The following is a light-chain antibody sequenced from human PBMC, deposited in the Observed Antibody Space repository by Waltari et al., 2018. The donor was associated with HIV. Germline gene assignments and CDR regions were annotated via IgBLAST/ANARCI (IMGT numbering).Light chain of an antibody. CDR1: SSDIGSNDY. J-gene: IGLJ2*01. CDR3: SSYIASGTIL. V-gene: IGLV2-14*01. Sequence: SALTQPASVSGSLGQSITIACFGTSSDIGSNDYVSWYQHHPDKAPQLGMRDVHTRPSGIPFRFSGSKSGTTASLTISGLQAEDEADYYCSSYIASGTILFGGGTKVTVL. CDR2: DVH.